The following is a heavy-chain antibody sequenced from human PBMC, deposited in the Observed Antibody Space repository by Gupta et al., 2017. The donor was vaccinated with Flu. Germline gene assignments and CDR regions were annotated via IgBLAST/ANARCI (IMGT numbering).Heavy chain of an antibody. D-gene: IGHD2-21*02. CDR3: ATGRDTPVLGY. Sequence: QVQLVQSGAEVKKPGASVKVSCKASGYDFSGYYIHWVRQATGKGLEWMGGINPNTGRQNYDQNFQGRATMTRDTSISAAYMELTWLRSDDTALYYCATGRDTPVLGYWGKGTRVTVSS. V-gene: IGHV1-2*02. CDR2: INPNTGRQ. CDR1: GYDFSGYY. J-gene: IGHJ4*02.